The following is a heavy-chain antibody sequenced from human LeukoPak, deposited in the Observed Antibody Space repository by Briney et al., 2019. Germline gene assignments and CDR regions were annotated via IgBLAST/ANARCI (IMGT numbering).Heavy chain of an antibody. CDR3: ARVSYDILTGYYRYYYYYMDV. V-gene: IGHV3-11*01. Sequence: GGSLRLSCAASGFTFSDYYMSWIRQAPGKGLEWVSYISSSGSTIYYADSVKGRFTISRDNAKNSLYLQMNSLRAEDTAVYYCARVSYDILTGYYRYYYYYMDVWGKGTTVTISS. D-gene: IGHD3-9*01. J-gene: IGHJ6*03. CDR2: ISSSGSTI. CDR1: GFTFSDYY.